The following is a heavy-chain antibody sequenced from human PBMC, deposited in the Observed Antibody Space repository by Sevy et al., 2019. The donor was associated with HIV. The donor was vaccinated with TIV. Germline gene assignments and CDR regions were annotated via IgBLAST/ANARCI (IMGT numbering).Heavy chain of an antibody. CDR2: ISSSSSYI. CDR1: GFTFSSYS. V-gene: IGHV3-21*01. J-gene: IGHJ6*02. Sequence: GGSLRLSCAASGFTFSSYSMNWVRQAPGKGLEWVSSISSSSSYIYYADSVKGRFTISRDNAKNSLYLQMNSLGAEDTAVYYCARDMGSYPSVGYYYGMDVWGQGTTVTVSS. CDR3: ARDMGSYPSVGYYYGMDV. D-gene: IGHD1-26*01.